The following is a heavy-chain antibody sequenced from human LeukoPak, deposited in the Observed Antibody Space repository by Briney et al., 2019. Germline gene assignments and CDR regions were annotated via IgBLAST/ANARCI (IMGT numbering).Heavy chain of an antibody. J-gene: IGHJ5*02. Sequence: GASVKVSCKVSGYTLTELSMHWVRQDPGKGLEWMGGFDPEDGETIYAQKFQGRVTMTEDTSTDTAYMELGSLRSEDTAVYYCATGRWYGWDNWFDPWGQGTLVTVSS. CDR1: GYTLTELS. V-gene: IGHV1-24*01. CDR3: ATGRWYGWDNWFDP. CDR2: FDPEDGET. D-gene: IGHD6-13*01.